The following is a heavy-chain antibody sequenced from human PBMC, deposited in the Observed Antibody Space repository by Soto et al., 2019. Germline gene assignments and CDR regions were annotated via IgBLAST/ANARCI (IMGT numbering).Heavy chain of an antibody. Sequence: GGSLRLSCAASGFTFSSYAMSWVRQAPGKGLEWVSAISGSGGSTYYADSVKGRFTISRDNSKNTLYLQMNSLRAEDTAVYYCAKSPTGIVGANWFDPWGQGTLVTVSS. CDR2: ISGSGGST. CDR1: GFTFSSYA. J-gene: IGHJ5*02. V-gene: IGHV3-23*01. D-gene: IGHD1-26*01. CDR3: AKSPTGIVGANWFDP.